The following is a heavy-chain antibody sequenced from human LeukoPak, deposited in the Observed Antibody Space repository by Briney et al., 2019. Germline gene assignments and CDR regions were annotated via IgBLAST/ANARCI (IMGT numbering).Heavy chain of an antibody. J-gene: IGHJ4*02. CDR2: ISYDGSNK. CDR3: ARDSRSRVIPSAMAYYFDY. CDR1: GFVFSNYA. V-gene: IGHV3-30*04. D-gene: IGHD2-2*01. Sequence: GRSLRLSCAASGFVFSNYAIHWVRQAPGKGLEWVAVISYDGSNKYYADFVKGRFTISRDNSKNTLYLQMNSLRAEDTAVYYCARDSRSRVIPSAMAYYFDYWGQGTLVTVSS.